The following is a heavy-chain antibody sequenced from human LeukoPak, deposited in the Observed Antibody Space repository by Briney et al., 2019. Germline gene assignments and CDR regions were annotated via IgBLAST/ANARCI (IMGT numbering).Heavy chain of an antibody. V-gene: IGHV4-34*01. CDR3: AREHSSSWYGVYYFDY. Sequence: PSETLSLTCAVYGGSFSGYYWSWIRQPPGKGLEWIGEINHSGGTNYNPSLKSRVTISVDTSKNQFSLKLSSVTAADTAVYYCAREHSSSWYGVYYFDYWGQGTLVTVSS. CDR2: INHSGGT. J-gene: IGHJ4*02. CDR1: GGSFSGYY. D-gene: IGHD6-13*01.